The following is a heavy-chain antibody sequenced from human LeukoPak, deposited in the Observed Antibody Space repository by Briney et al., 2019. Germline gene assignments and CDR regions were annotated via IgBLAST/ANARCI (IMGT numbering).Heavy chain of an antibody. V-gene: IGHV1-69*05. CDR2: IIPIFGTA. J-gene: IGHJ4*02. Sequence: ASVKVSCKASGGTFSSYAISWVRQAPGQGLEWMGRIIPIFGTANYAQKFQGRVTITTDESTSTAYMELSSLRSEDTAVYYWAREGGGSYLTRDFDYWGQGTLVTVSS. CDR1: GGTFSSYA. D-gene: IGHD3-16*01. CDR3: AREGGGSYLTRDFDY.